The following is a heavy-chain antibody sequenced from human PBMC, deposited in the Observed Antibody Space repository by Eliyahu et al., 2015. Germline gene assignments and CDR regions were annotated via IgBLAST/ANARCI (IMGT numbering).Heavy chain of an antibody. J-gene: IGHJ4*02. Sequence: QMQVVQSGPEVKKPGTSVKVSCKASGFTFTNSAVQWVRQARGQRLEWIGWIVVGSGNTNYAEMFQERVTITRDMSTSTAYMELSSLRSEDTAVYYCAARGDSVGFEFDYWGQGTLVTVSS. D-gene: IGHD3-22*01. CDR1: GFTFTNSA. CDR2: IVVGSGNT. CDR3: AARGDSVGFEFDY. V-gene: IGHV1-58*01.